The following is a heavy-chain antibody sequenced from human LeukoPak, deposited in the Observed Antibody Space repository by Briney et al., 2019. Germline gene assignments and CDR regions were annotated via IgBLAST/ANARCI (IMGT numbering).Heavy chain of an antibody. D-gene: IGHD2-15*01. CDR3: ARECCSGGSCYSSFDY. CDR2: IIPILGIA. Sequence: VASVKVSCKASGGTFSTYTISWVRQAPGQGLEWMGRIIPILGIANYAQKFQGRVTMTRNTSISTAYMELSSLRSEDTAVYYCARECCSGGSCYSSFDYWGQGTLVTVSS. V-gene: IGHV1-69*04. CDR1: GGTFSTYT. J-gene: IGHJ4*02.